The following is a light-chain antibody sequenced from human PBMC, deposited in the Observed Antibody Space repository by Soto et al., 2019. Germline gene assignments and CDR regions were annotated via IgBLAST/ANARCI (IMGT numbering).Light chain of an antibody. CDR1: QSVRSN. CDR3: QQYNNWPPIN. J-gene: IGKJ5*01. CDR2: GAS. V-gene: IGKV3-15*01. Sequence: EIVMTPSPATLSVSPVERATLSCRASQSVRSNLAWYQQKPGQAPRLLIYGASTGATGIPARFSGSGSGTEFTLTISSLQSEDFAVYYCQQYNNWPPINCGQGKQREIK.